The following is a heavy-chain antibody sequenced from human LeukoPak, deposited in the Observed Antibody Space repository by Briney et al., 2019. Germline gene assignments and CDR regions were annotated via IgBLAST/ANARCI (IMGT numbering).Heavy chain of an antibody. CDR3: ARLVSTVTTVFDY. Sequence: SETLSLTCTVSGGSISSYYWSWIRQPPGKGLEWIGDIYYSGSTNYNPSLKSRVTISVDTSKNQFSLKLSSVTAAGTAVYYCARLVSTVTTVFDYWGQGTLVTVSS. CDR2: IYYSGST. J-gene: IGHJ4*02. V-gene: IGHV4-59*01. CDR1: GGSISSYY. D-gene: IGHD4-17*01.